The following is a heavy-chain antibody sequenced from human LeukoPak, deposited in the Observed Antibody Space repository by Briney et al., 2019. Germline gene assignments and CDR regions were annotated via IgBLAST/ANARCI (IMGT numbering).Heavy chain of an antibody. CDR2: IFYSGST. CDR1: GGSFSGYY. D-gene: IGHD2-2*01. CDR3: ARHSYAGSQYFFDY. V-gene: IGHV4-59*08. J-gene: IGHJ4*02. Sequence: SETLSLTCAVYGGSFSGYYWSWIRQPPGKGLEWIGSIFYSGSTNYNPSLKSRVTMSVDTSKNQFSLTLSSVTAADTAVYYCARHSYAGSQYFFDYWGQGTLVTVSS.